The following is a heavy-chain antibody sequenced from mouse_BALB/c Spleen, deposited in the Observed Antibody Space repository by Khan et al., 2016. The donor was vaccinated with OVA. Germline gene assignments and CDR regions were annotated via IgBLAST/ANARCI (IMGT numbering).Heavy chain of an antibody. CDR2: VSSGGSYP. CDR3: ARQGGIYDGPFDY. J-gene: IGHJ2*01. Sequence: EVELVESGGGLVKPGGSLKLSCAASGFTFNNYAMSWVRQTPEKRLEWVATVSSGGSYPYYPDSVKGRFPISRDNAKNTLYLQMSSLRSEDTAMYYCARQGGIYDGPFDYWGQGTTLTVSS. CDR1: GFTFNNYA. D-gene: IGHD2-3*01. V-gene: IGHV5-9-3*01.